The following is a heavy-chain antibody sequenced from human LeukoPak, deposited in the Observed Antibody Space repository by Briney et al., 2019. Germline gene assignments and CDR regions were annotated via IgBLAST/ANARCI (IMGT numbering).Heavy chain of an antibody. CDR2: IIPIFGTA. J-gene: IGHJ4*02. CDR3: ARGNYYYDSSGYYYGQFDY. Sequence: SVKVSCKASAGTFSSYAISWVRQAPGQGLEWMGGIIPIFGTANYAQKFQGRVTITADESTSTAYMELSSLRSEDTAVYYCARGNYYYDSSGYYYGQFDYWGQGTLVTVSS. D-gene: IGHD3-22*01. CDR1: AGTFSSYA. V-gene: IGHV1-69*01.